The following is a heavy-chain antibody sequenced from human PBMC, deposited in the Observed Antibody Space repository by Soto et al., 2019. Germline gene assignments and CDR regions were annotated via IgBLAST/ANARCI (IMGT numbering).Heavy chain of an antibody. CDR3: ASRITFGGVIVGAYYYGMDV. J-gene: IGHJ6*02. CDR2: IIPIFGTA. D-gene: IGHD3-16*02. CDR1: GGTFSSYA. Sequence: QVQLVQSGAEVKKPGSSVKVSCKASGGTFSSYAISWVRQAPGQGLEWMGGIIPIFGTANYAQKFQGRVTITADESXXTXYXXLSSLRSEDTAVYYCASRITFGGVIVGAYYYGMDVWGQGTTVTVSS. V-gene: IGHV1-69*12.